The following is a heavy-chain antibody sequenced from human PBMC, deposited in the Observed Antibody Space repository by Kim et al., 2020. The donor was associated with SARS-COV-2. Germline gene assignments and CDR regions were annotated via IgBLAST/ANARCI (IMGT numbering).Heavy chain of an antibody. V-gene: IGHV3-23*01. Sequence: YYADSVKGRFTISRDNSKNTLYLQMNSLRAEDTAVYYCAKLLGYYGSGSSIDYWGQGTLVTVSS. CDR3: AKLLGYYGSGSSIDY. J-gene: IGHJ4*02. D-gene: IGHD3-10*01.